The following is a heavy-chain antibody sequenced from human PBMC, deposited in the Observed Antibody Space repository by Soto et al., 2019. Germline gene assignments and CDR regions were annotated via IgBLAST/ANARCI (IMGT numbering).Heavy chain of an antibody. CDR1: GGTLSDHG. D-gene: IGHD3-10*01. CDR2: TIPVFNTA. Sequence: QVQLEQSGAEVKKPGSSVKVSCKASGGTLSDHGVAWLRQAPGQGLEWMGGTIPVFNTAKYAQKFQGRVTVTADKFTNIAYTEVSSLRSEDTAFYFCARGVYGSGNYYTGPSAFDIWGQGAMVIVSS. V-gene: IGHV1-69*06. CDR3: ARGVYGSGNYYTGPSAFDI. J-gene: IGHJ3*02.